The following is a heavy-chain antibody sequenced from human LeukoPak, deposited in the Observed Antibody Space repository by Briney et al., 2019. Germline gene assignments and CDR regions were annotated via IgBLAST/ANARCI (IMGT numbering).Heavy chain of an antibody. CDR3: ARAGVVVVAEYYFDY. D-gene: IGHD2-15*01. CDR1: GGSISSGGYY. V-gene: IGHV4-31*03. J-gene: IGHJ4*02. CDR2: IYYSGST. Sequence: PSETLSLTCTVSGGSISSGGYYWSWIRQHPGKGLEWIGYIYYSGSTYYNPSLKSRVTISVDTSKNQFSLKLSSVTAADTAVYYCARAGVVVVAEYYFDYWGQGTLVTVSS.